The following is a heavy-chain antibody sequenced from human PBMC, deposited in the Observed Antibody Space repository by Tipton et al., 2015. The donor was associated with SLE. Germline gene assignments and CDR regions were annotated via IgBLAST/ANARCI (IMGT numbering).Heavy chain of an antibody. V-gene: IGHV4-4*07. Sequence: TLSLTCNVSGVSISSSYWSWIRQPAGKGLEWIGRIYTSGATDDNPSLKSRVTMSIDASQNRVPLRLKSVSAADTAVYYCARSAYDSLEPWGQGTLVTVSS. J-gene: IGHJ5*02. CDR3: ARSAYDSLEP. D-gene: IGHD5-12*01. CDR1: GVSISSSY. CDR2: IYTSGAT.